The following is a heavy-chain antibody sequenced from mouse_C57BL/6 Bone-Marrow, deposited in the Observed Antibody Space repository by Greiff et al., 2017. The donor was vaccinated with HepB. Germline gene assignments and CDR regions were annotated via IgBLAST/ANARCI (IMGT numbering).Heavy chain of an antibody. CDR2: INYDGSST. CDR1: GFTFSDYY. V-gene: IGHV5-16*01. CDR3: ARGLYGYWYFDV. Sequence: EVNVVESEGGLVQPGSSMKLSCTASGFTFSDYYMAWVRQVPEKGLEWVANINYDGSSTYYLDSLKSRFIISRDNAKNILYLQMSSLKSEDTATYYCARGLYGYWYFDVWGTGTTVTFSS. J-gene: IGHJ1*03. D-gene: IGHD2-10*02.